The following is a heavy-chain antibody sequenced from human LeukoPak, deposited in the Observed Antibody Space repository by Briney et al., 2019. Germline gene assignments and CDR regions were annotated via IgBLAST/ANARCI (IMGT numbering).Heavy chain of an antibody. Sequence: GRSLRLSCTTSGFTFSSYGMHWVRQAPGKGLEWVAVIWYDGSNKYYADSVKGRFTISRDKSKNTLYLQMNSLRAEDTAVYYCARELPYYYDSSGYGGYDYWGQGTLVTVSS. V-gene: IGHV3-33*01. CDR1: GFTFSSYG. J-gene: IGHJ4*02. D-gene: IGHD3-22*01. CDR2: IWYDGSNK. CDR3: ARELPYYYDSSGYGGYDY.